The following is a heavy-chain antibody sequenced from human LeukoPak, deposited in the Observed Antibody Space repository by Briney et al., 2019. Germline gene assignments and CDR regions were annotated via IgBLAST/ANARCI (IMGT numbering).Heavy chain of an antibody. J-gene: IGHJ6*02. Sequence: SGGSLRLSCAASGFTFSSYSMNWVRQAPGKGLEWVSSISSSSSYIYYADSVKGRFTISRDNAKNSLYLQMNSLRAEDTAVYYCARVEEANRPGRRFGGPPDVWGQGTTVTVSS. V-gene: IGHV3-21*01. CDR1: GFTFSSYS. D-gene: IGHD3-10*01. CDR3: ARVEEANRPGRRFGGPPDV. CDR2: ISSSSSYI.